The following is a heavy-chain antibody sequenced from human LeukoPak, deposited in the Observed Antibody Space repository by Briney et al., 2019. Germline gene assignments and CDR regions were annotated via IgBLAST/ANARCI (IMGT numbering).Heavy chain of an antibody. J-gene: IGHJ4*02. Sequence: GGSLRLSCAASEFTFSSYAMTWVRRAPGKGLEWVSAISGSGGTTYYADSVRGRFTISRDNSKNTLYLQMNSLRAEDTAVYYCAKGLINDWSALEYWGQGTLVTVSS. CDR1: EFTFSSYA. V-gene: IGHV3-23*01. CDR2: ISGSGGTT. D-gene: IGHD3-9*01. CDR3: AKGLINDWSALEY.